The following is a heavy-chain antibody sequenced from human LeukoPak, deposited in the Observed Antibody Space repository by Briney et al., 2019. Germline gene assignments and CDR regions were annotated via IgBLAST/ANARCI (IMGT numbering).Heavy chain of an antibody. CDR1: GYTFTGHY. D-gene: IGHD2-2*01. Sequence: ASVKVSCKASGYTFTGHYMHWVRQAPGQGLEWMGWINPNSGGTNYAQNFQGRVTMTRDTSISTAYMELTRLRSDDTAVYYCAREAVVVPAANAAFDIWGQGTMVTVSS. J-gene: IGHJ3*02. CDR2: INPNSGGT. CDR3: AREAVVVPAANAAFDI. V-gene: IGHV1-2*02.